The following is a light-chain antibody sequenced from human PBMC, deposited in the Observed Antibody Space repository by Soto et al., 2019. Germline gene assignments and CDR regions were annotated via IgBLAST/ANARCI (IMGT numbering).Light chain of an antibody. CDR3: QQTYMIPNT. J-gene: IGKJ5*01. CDR1: QSISNY. V-gene: IGKV1-39*01. Sequence: VQMTQSPSSLSASVGXXVTIXCRTSQSISNYLNWYQHKPGKAPNXXIYAASSLQSGVPSRFSGSRAGTDFILTIKSLQPEDFATYFCQQTYMIPNTFGQGTRLDIK. CDR2: AAS.